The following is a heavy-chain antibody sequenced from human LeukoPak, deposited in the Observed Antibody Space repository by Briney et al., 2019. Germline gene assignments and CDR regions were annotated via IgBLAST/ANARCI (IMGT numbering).Heavy chain of an antibody. J-gene: IGHJ4*02. D-gene: IGHD6-13*01. CDR2: IYSGGNT. Sequence: GGSLRLSCAASGFSVSSNYMSWVRQAPGKGLEWVSIIYSGGNTYYAGSVKGRFTISRDNSKNTLYLQMNSLRAEDTAVYYCVSNQYSSSWYDNWGQGTLVTVYS. CDR3: VSNQYSSSWYDN. V-gene: IGHV3-53*01. CDR1: GFSVSSNY.